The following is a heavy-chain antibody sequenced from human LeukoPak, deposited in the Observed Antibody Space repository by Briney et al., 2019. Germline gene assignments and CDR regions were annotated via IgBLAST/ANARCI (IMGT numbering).Heavy chain of an antibody. CDR2: ISAYNGNT. D-gene: IGHD3-22*01. V-gene: IGHV1-18*01. CDR1: GYTFTSYG. CDR3: ARAWAYNYDSSGYEITVDTAEYFQH. Sequence: ASVKVSCKASGYTFTSYGISWVRQAPGQGLEWMGWISAYNGNTNYAQKLQGRVTMTTDTSTSTAYMELRSLRSDDTAVYYCARAWAYNYDSSGYEITVDTAEYFQHWGPGTLVTVSS. J-gene: IGHJ1*01.